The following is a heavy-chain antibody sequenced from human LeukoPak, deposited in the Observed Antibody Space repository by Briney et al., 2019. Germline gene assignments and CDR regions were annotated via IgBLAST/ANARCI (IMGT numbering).Heavy chain of an antibody. CDR1: GGSITSGDFY. V-gene: IGHV4-61*02. Sequence: SQTLSLTCTVSGGSITSGDFYWSWIRQPAGADLEWIGRVYLSGTTNSNASLKGRVTISIDTSTNQFSLKLTSVTAADTAVYYCAREDSSGYYYFDSWGQGTLVTVSS. D-gene: IGHD5-18*01. J-gene: IGHJ4*02. CDR2: VYLSGTT. CDR3: AREDSSGYYYFDS.